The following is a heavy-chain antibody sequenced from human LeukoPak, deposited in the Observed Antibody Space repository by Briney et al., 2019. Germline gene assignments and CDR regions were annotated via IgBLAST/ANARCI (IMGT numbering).Heavy chain of an antibody. V-gene: IGHV3-48*04. J-gene: IGHJ6*03. D-gene: IGHD6-19*01. Sequence: PGGSLRLSCAASGFTFSSYSTNWVRQAPGKGLEWVSYISDSGTTIYYADSVKGRFTISRDNAKNSLYLQMNSLRAEDTAVYYCARRTNPSQYSSGWYVYYMDVWGKGTTVTVSS. CDR1: GFTFSSYS. CDR2: ISDSGTTI. CDR3: ARRTNPSQYSSGWYVYYMDV.